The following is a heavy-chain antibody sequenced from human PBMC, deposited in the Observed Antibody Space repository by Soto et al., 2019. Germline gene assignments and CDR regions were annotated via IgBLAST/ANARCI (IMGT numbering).Heavy chain of an antibody. CDR2: ISYDGSNK. CDR3: ARDLSSVWAIGDY. V-gene: IGHV3-30-3*01. Sequence: GGSLRLSCAASGFTFSSYAMHWVRQAPGKGLEWVAVISYDGSNKYYADSVKGRFTISRDNSKNTLYLQMNSLRAGDTAVYYCARDLSSVWAIGDYWGQGTLVTVSS. CDR1: GFTFSSYA. J-gene: IGHJ4*02. D-gene: IGHD6-19*01.